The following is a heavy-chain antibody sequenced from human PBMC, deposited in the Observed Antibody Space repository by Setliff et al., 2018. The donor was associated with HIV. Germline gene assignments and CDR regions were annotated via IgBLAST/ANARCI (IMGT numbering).Heavy chain of an antibody. CDR3: ARQTWEYYDTLTGYYRSPKNFDS. D-gene: IGHD3-9*01. V-gene: IGHV4-39*01. CDR2: ISYTGST. CDR1: GGSINRSNYY. Sequence: PSETLSLTCTVPGGSINRSNYYWGWIRQPPGKGLDWSGTISYTGSTYYDPSLKCRVTISLDTSKNQFFLNLSSVIAPDTAIYYCARQTWEYYDTLTGYYRSPKNFDSWGQGTLVTVSS. J-gene: IGHJ4*02.